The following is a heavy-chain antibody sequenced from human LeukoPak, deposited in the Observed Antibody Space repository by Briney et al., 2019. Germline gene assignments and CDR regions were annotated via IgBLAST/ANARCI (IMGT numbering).Heavy chain of an antibody. CDR1: GGSISSGSCY. CDR2: IYTSGST. D-gene: IGHD2-21*02. V-gene: IGHV4-61*02. CDR3: ARAYCGGDCSVDY. Sequence: SETLSLTCTVSGGSISSGSCYWSWIRQPAGKGLEWIGRIYTSGSTNYNPSLKSRVTISVDTSKNQFSLKLSSVTAADTAVYYCARAYCGGDCSVDYWGQGTLVTVSS. J-gene: IGHJ4*02.